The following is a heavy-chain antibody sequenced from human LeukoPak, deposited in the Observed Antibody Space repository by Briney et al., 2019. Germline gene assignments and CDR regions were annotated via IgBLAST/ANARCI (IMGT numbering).Heavy chain of an antibody. CDR3: ARQKGGVAGLKYYFDY. D-gene: IGHD6-19*01. V-gene: IGHV4-39*01. CDR1: GGSISSSSYY. J-gene: IGHJ4*02. Sequence: SETLSLTCTVSGGSISSSSYYWGWIRQPPGKGLEWIGSISYSGSTYYNPSLKSRVTISVDTSKNQFSLRLTSVTAADTAVYSCARQKGGVAGLKYYFDYWGQGTLVTVSS. CDR2: ISYSGST.